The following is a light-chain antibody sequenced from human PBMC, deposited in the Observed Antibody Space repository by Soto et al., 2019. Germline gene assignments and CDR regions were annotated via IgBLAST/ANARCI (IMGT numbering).Light chain of an antibody. Sequence: EIVMTQSPATLSVSPGESATLSCRASQSISSKLAWYQQKPGQAPRLLIYGASTRATGIPVRFSGSGSGTEFTLTITSLQPEDFAVYYCQEYNYWHPITFGGGTKVDIK. V-gene: IGKV3-15*01. CDR3: QEYNYWHPIT. CDR1: QSISSK. J-gene: IGKJ4*01. CDR2: GAS.